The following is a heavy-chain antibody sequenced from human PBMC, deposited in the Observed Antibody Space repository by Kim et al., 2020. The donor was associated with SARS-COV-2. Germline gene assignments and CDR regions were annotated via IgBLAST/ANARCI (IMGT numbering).Heavy chain of an antibody. V-gene: IGHV3-23*01. D-gene: IGHD3-3*01. CDR2: MSGDGTTA. Sequence: GGSLRLSCAASGFIFNNYAMSWVRQAPGKGLEWVSVMSGDGTTAYYADSVKGRFPISRDNSRKTLYLQMNSLSVEDTALYYCAKKWPVIEWFKAFDVWGQETRVTVAT. J-gene: IGHJ3*01. CDR1: GFIFNNYA. CDR3: AKKWPVIEWFKAFDV.